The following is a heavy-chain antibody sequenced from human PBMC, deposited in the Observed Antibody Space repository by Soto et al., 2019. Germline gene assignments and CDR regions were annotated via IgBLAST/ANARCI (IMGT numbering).Heavy chain of an antibody. CDR1: GASVRSYH. CDR2: VQMSGTT. CDR3: ASVIGGDSEYYFDF. J-gene: IGHJ4*02. D-gene: IGHD2-21*02. V-gene: IGHV4-4*07. Sequence: PSETLSLTCAVSGASVRSYHWSWIRQAAGKGLEWIGRVQMSGTTNYNPSLKTRVTMSLDTSKNEVSLRMTSVTAADSAMYYCASVIGGDSEYYFDFWGQGALVTVSS.